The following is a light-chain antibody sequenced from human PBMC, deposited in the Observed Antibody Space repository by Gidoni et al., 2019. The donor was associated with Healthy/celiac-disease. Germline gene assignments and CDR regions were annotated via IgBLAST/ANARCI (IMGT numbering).Light chain of an antibody. CDR2: KAS. CDR3: HHYSNLWT. CDR1: QSIGDW. J-gene: IGKJ1*01. Sequence: DIQMTQSPSTLSASIGDRVTVTCRASQSIGDWLAWYQQKPGEAPKLLIYKASRLESGVPSRFSGSRSGTEFTLTINSLQPDDFATYYCHHYSNLWTFGQGSKVDIK. V-gene: IGKV1-5*03.